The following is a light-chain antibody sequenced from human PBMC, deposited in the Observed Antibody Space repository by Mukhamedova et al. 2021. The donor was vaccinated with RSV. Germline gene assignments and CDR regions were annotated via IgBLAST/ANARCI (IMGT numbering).Light chain of an antibody. V-gene: IGKV1-39*01. Sequence: WYQRRVHGKAPRLLICAASVLERHVPPRFTGTGSGTDLTLTIDRLQPEDSAIYYCQQSFSAPWTFGQGTKVDIK. CDR2: AAS. J-gene: IGKJ1*01. CDR3: QQSFSAPWT.